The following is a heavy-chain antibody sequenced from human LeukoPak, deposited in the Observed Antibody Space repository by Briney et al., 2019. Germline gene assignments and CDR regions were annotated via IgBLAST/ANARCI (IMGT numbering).Heavy chain of an antibody. CDR3: ARGECSGGSCSTHNYYYYYVDV. V-gene: IGHV4-4*07. CDR1: GGSISSYY. J-gene: IGHJ6*03. Sequence: SETLSLTCTVSGGSISSYYWSWIRQPAGKGLEWIGRIYTSGSTNYNPSLKSRVTMSVDTSKNQFSLKLSSVTAADTAVYYCARGECSGGSCSTHNYYYYYVDVWGKGTTVTVSS. CDR2: IYTSGST. D-gene: IGHD2-15*01.